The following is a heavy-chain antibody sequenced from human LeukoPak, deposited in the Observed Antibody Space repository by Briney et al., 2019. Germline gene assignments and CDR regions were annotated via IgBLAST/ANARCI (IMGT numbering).Heavy chain of an antibody. CDR3: ARAPVVPAASGHYYYYMDV. D-gene: IGHD2-2*01. Sequence: ASVKVSCKASEYTFTSYDINWVRQATGQGLEWMGWMNPNSGNTGYAQKFQGRVTMTRNTSISTAYMELSSLRSEDTAVYYCARAPVVPAASGHYYYYMDVWGKGTTVTVSS. CDR2: MNPNSGNT. V-gene: IGHV1-8*01. J-gene: IGHJ6*03. CDR1: EYTFTSYD.